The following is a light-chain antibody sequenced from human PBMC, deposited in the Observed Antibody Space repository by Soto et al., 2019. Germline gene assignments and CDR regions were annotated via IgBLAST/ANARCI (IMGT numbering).Light chain of an antibody. CDR3: AAWDARLSDLL. Sequence: QSVLTQPPSASGTPGQRVTISCSGSNSNIGSNPVHWYQQFPGTAPKVLIYSNYQRPSGVPDRISGSKSGTSASLAISGLQSEDEADYYCAAWDARLSDLLFGGGTKVTVL. J-gene: IGLJ2*01. V-gene: IGLV1-44*01. CDR2: SNY. CDR1: NSNIGSNP.